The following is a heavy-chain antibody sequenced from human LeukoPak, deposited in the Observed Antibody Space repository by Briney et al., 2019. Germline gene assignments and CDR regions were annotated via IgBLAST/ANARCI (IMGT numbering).Heavy chain of an antibody. V-gene: IGHV1-2*02. CDR3: AREVRLDHDAFDI. CDR1: GYTFTGYY. CDR2: INPNSGGT. D-gene: IGHD3-16*01. J-gene: IGHJ3*02. Sequence: GASVKVSCKASGYTFTGYYMHWVRQAPGQGLEWMGWINPNSGGTNYAQKFQGRVTMTRDTSISTAYMELSRLRSDDTAVYYGAREVRLDHDAFDIWGQGTMVTVSS.